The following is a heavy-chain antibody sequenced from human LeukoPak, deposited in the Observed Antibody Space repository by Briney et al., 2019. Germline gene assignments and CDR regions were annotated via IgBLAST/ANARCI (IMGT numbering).Heavy chain of an antibody. CDR2: ISGSGGST. CDR1: GFTFSSYA. J-gene: IGHJ5*02. D-gene: IGHD6-13*01. V-gene: IGHV3-23*01. CDR3: AKARQLVFEAWYDP. Sequence: GGSLRLSCAASGFTFSSYAMSWVRQAPGKGLEWVSAISGSGGSTYYADSVKGRFTISRDNSKNTLYLQMNSLRAEDTAVYYCAKARQLVFEAWYDPWGQGTLVTVSS.